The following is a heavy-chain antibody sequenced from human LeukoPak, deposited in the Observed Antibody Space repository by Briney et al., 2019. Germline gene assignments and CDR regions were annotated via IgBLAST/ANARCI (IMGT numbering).Heavy chain of an antibody. V-gene: IGHV3-7*01. CDR2: IKPDGSEK. D-gene: IGHD3-22*01. CDR3: VRDRFGYSDY. J-gene: IGHJ4*02. Sequence: GGSLRLSCAASGFTFSNYWMSWVGQAPGKGLEGVANIKPDGSEKYYVDSVKGRLTISRDNAKNSLYLQINSLRADDTAVYYCVRDRFGYSDYWGQGTLVTVSS. CDR1: GFTFSNYW.